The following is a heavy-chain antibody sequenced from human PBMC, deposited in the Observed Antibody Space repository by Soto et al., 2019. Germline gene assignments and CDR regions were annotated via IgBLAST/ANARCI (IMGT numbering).Heavy chain of an antibody. V-gene: IGHV3-53*01. CDR3: ARDVAAPGTGGNRMAV. CDR1: GFTVSSNY. J-gene: IGHJ6*02. D-gene: IGHD6-13*01. CDR2: IYNGGST. Sequence: EVQLVESGGGLIQPGGSLRLSCAASGFTVSSNYMSWVRQAPGKGLEWVSVIYNGGSTYYADSVKGRFTISRDNSNTTVYLQMNSPRAEETAVYYCARDVAAPGTGGNRMAVWRPGTPVTVSS.